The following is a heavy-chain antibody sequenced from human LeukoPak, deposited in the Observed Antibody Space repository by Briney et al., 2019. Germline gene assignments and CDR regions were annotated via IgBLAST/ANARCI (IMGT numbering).Heavy chain of an antibody. Sequence: GGSLRLSCAASGFTFRTYSMNWVRQAPGKGLEWVSSISSTSTYIYYADSMKGRFIISRDNARNSLYLEMNSLRAEDTAVYYCARIIGISGTYPTDYWGQGTLVTVSS. D-gene: IGHD1-26*01. CDR2: ISSTSTYI. CDR3: ARIIGISGTYPTDY. J-gene: IGHJ4*02. CDR1: GFTFRTYS. V-gene: IGHV3-21*06.